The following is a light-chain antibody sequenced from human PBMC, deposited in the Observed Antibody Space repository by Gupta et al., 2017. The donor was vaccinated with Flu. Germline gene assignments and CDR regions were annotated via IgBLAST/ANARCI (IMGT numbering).Light chain of an antibody. CDR1: SSNIGAPYD. CDR3: QSYDSSLSGSV. CDR2: GNY. V-gene: IGLV1-40*01. Sequence: VTISCTGTSSNIGAPYDVHWYQHLPGTAPKLLIYGNYNRPSGVPDRFSGSKSDTSATLAITGLQPEDEADYYCQSYDSSLSGSVFGAGTKVSVL. J-gene: IGLJ1*01.